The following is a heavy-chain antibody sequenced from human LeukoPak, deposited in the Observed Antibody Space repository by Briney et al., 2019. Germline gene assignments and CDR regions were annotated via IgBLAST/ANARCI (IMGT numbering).Heavy chain of an antibody. Sequence: SETLSLTCAVSGYCISSSYQWAWIRQSPGKGREWIGSIYHSGSAHYNPSLKSRVTISVETSKNQFSLKMYSVTAADTAVYYCARDPRWLTPDCTSTSCYENYFDPWGQGTLVTVSS. CDR3: ARDPRWLTPDCTSTSCYENYFDP. D-gene: IGHD2-2*01. J-gene: IGHJ5*02. V-gene: IGHV4-38-2*02. CDR1: GYCISSSYQ. CDR2: IYHSGSA.